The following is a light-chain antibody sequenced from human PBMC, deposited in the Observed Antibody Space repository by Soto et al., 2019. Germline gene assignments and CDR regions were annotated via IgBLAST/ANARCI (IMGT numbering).Light chain of an antibody. Sequence: DIQMTQSPSTLSGTVGDRVTITCRASQGISSYLAWYQQKPGKAPKLLIYAASTLQSGVPSRFSGSGSGTDFTLTISCLQSEDFATYYCLQAHSFPHTFGQGTRLEIK. V-gene: IGKV1-12*01. CDR1: QGISSY. CDR2: AAS. J-gene: IGKJ5*01. CDR3: LQAHSFPHT.